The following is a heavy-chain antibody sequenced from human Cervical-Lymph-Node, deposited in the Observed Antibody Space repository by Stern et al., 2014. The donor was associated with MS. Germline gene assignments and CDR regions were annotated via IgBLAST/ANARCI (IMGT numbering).Heavy chain of an antibody. D-gene: IGHD3-3*01. CDR3: ARAIFGVNTAAMAPDAFDT. V-gene: IGHV3-53*01. Sequence: EVQLVESGGGLIQPGGSLRLSCAAPGFTVSNNYMSWVRQAPGKGLEWVSLIYTADTTYYEGSVKGRFTISRDSSKNKLFLQMNSLRAEDTAVYYCARAIFGVNTAAMAPDAFDTWGQGTMVTVSS. J-gene: IGHJ3*02. CDR2: IYTADTT. CDR1: GFTVSNNY.